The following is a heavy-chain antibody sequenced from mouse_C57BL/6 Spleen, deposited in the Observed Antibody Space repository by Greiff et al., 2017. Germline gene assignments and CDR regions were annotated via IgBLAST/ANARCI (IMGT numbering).Heavy chain of an antibody. CDR3: TNGYSFAY. J-gene: IGHJ3*01. D-gene: IGHD2-3*01. CDR2: IDPGDGDT. V-gene: IGHV14-1*01. Sequence: VQLQQSGAELLRPGASVKLSCTASGFTIKDYYMHWVKPRPEQGLEWIGRIDPGDGDTEYAPKFQGKATMTADTSSNTAYLQLSSLTAEDTAVYYCTNGYSFAYWGQGTLVTVSA. CDR1: GFTIKDYY.